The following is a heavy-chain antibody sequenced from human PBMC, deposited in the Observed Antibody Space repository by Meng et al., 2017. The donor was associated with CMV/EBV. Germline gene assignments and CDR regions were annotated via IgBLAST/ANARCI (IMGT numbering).Heavy chain of an antibody. Sequence: GESLKISCAASGFTFSSYAMHWVRQAPGKGLEWVAVISYDGSNKYYADSVKGRFTISRDNSKNTLYLEMKSLRLEDTAVYYCARDDYGMDVWGQGTTVTVSS. CDR1: GFTFSSYA. CDR3: ARDDYGMDV. CDR2: ISYDGSNK. J-gene: IGHJ6*02. V-gene: IGHV3-30-3*01.